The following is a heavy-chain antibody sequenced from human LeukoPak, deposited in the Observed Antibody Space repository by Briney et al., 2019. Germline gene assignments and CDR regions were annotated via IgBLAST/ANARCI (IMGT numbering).Heavy chain of an antibody. D-gene: IGHD3-10*01. Sequence: GRSLRLSCAASGFTFSSYGMHWVRQAPGKGLEWVAVISYDGSDKYYADSVKGRFTISRDNSKNTLYLQMNSLRADDTAVYYCARGRGDYWGQGTLVTVSS. CDR3: ARGRGDY. J-gene: IGHJ4*02. CDR1: GFTFSSYG. CDR2: ISYDGSDK. V-gene: IGHV3-30*03.